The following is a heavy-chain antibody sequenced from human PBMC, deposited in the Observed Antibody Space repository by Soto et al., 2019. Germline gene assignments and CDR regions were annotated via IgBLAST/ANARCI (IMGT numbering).Heavy chain of an antibody. D-gene: IGHD6-6*01. V-gene: IGHV3-7*01. CDR3: ARTPRLLDS. CDR1: GFTFSASW. J-gene: IGHJ4*02. CDR2: INTDGSEK. Sequence: GGSLRLSCAASGFTFSASWMNWVRQAPGKGLEWVAYINTDGSEKNYVDSVKGRFTISRDNAKKSLYLQMNSLRVEDMAVYYCARTPRLLDSWGQGTLVTVSS.